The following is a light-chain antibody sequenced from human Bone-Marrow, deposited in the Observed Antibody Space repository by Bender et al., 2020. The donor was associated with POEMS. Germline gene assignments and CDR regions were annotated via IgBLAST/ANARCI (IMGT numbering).Light chain of an antibody. CDR3: SSWDDSLSGWV. CDR1: SFNIVSNY. Sequence: QSVLTQPPSASETPGQRVTISCSGSSFNIVSNYVYWYQQPPGTAPKLLIYRNDQRPSGVPYRFSGSKSGTSASLAISDIQSEDEGDYYCSSWDDSLSGWVFGGGTKLTVL. V-gene: IGLV1-47*01. J-gene: IGLJ3*02. CDR2: RND.